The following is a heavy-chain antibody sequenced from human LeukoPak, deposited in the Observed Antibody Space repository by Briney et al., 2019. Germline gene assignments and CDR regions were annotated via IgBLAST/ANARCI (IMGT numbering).Heavy chain of an antibody. D-gene: IGHD3-22*01. J-gene: IGHJ4*02. CDR3: AKDQAEYYYDSSGYWLY. CDR2: ISGSGGST. CDR1: GFIFSSYA. V-gene: IGHV3-23*01. Sequence: GGSLRLSCAASGFIFSSYAMSWVRQAPGKGLEWVSAISGSGGSTYYADSVKGRFTISRDNSKNTLYLQMDSLRAEDTAVYYCAKDQAEYYYDSSGYWLYWGQGTLVTVSS.